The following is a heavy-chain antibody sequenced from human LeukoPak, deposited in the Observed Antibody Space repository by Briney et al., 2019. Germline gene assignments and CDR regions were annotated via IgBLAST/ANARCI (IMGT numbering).Heavy chain of an antibody. CDR2: INHSGST. Sequence: SETLSLTYAVYGGSFSGYYWSWIRRPPGKGLEWTGEINHSGSTNYNPSLKSRVTISVDTSKNQFSLKLSSVTAADTAVYYCARGAKYYYGSGSYHFDYWGQGTLVTVSS. J-gene: IGHJ4*02. V-gene: IGHV4-34*01. CDR3: ARGAKYYYGSGSYHFDY. CDR1: GGSFSGYY. D-gene: IGHD3-10*01.